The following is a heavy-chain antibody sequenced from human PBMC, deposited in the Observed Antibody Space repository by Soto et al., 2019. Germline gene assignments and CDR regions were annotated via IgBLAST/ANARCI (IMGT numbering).Heavy chain of an antibody. CDR1: GFTFSSYS. CDR3: ARDKSGAARNCFDP. CDR2: ISSSSSTI. Sequence: EVQLVESGGGLVQPGGSLRLSCAASGFTFSSYSMNWVRQAPGKGLEWVSYISSSSSTIYYAESVKGRFTISRDNAKNSLYLQMNSLRAEDTAVYYCARDKSGAARNCFDPWGQGTLVTVSS. D-gene: IGHD6-6*01. V-gene: IGHV3-48*01. J-gene: IGHJ5*02.